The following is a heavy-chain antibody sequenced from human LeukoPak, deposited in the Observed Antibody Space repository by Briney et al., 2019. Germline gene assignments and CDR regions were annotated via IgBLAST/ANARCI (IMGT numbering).Heavy chain of an antibody. V-gene: IGHV3-11*01. CDR2: ISSSGSTI. J-gene: IGHJ4*02. D-gene: IGHD4-17*01. CDR1: GFTFSDYY. Sequence: GGSLRLSCAASGFTFSDYYMSWIRQAPGKGLEWVSYISSSGSTIYYADSVKGRFTISRDNAKNSLYLQMNSLRAEDTAVYYCARGIKNDYGDYRVNYFDYWGQGTLVTVSS. CDR3: ARGIKNDYGDYRVNYFDY.